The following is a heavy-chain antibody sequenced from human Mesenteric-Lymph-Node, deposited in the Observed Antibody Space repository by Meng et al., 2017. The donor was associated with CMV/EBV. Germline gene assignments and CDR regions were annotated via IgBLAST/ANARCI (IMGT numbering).Heavy chain of an antibody. Sequence: GGSLRLSCAASGFTFTTYAMSWVRQAPGKGLEWVSKISSSGFTIYYADSVKDRFTISRDNAKNSLYLQMNSLRAEDTAVYYCARNFDIWGQGTMVTVSS. CDR1: GFTFTTYA. V-gene: IGHV3-48*03. J-gene: IGHJ3*02. CDR2: ISSSGFTI. CDR3: ARNFDI.